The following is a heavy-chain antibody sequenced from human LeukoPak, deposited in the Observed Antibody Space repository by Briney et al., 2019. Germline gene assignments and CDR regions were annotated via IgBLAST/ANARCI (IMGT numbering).Heavy chain of an antibody. Sequence: GGSLRLSCAASGFAVSTHFMSWVRQAPGKRLEWVSVIYADGSTYYADSVKGRFTISRDNSKNTLYLQMNSLRAEDMAVYYCARSGAGWFDYWGQGTLVTVSS. CDR2: IYADGST. J-gene: IGHJ4*02. CDR1: GFAVSTHF. D-gene: IGHD6-19*01. V-gene: IGHV3-53*01. CDR3: ARSGAGWFDY.